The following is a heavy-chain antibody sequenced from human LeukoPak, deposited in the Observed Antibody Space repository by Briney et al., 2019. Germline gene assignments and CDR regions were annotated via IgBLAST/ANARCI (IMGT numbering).Heavy chain of an antibody. CDR2: IYTSGGT. Sequence: SETLSLTCTVSGGSISSYYWSWIRQPAGKGLEWIGRIYTSGGTNYNPSLKSRVTMSLDTTKNQCSLKLSSVTAADTAVYYCARAKQVAYYYYYMDVWGKGTTVTVSS. CDR3: ARAKQVAYYYYYMDV. CDR1: GGSISSYY. J-gene: IGHJ6*03. V-gene: IGHV4-4*07. D-gene: IGHD6-6*01.